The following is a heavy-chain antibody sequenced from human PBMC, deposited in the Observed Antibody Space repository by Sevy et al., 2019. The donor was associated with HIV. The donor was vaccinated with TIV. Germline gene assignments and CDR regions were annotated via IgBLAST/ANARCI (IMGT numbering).Heavy chain of an antibody. CDR3: ARGGGFTYYYDSSGYENAFDI. CDR1: GFTFSSYA. Sequence: GGSLRLSCAASGFTFSSYAMHWVRQAPGKGLEWVAVISYDGSSKYYADSVKGRFTISRDNSKNTLYLQMNSLRAEDTAVYYCARGGGFTYYYDSSGYENAFDIWGQGTMVTVSS. J-gene: IGHJ3*02. V-gene: IGHV3-30-3*01. D-gene: IGHD3-22*01. CDR2: ISYDGSSK.